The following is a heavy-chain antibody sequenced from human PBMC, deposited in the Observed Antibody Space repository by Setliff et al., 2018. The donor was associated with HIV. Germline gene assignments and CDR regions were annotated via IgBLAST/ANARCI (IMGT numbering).Heavy chain of an antibody. Sequence: PSETLSLTCTVSGGSVDIYHLIWIRQPPGKGLECIGIIYYSGSTYYKPSLKSRVTISVDTSKNQFSLKLNSVTAADTAMYYCARVVDADYLDYWGQGTPVTVSS. D-gene: IGHD2-15*01. CDR1: GGSVDIYH. J-gene: IGHJ4*02. CDR2: IYYSGST. CDR3: ARVVDADYLDY. V-gene: IGHV4-59*04.